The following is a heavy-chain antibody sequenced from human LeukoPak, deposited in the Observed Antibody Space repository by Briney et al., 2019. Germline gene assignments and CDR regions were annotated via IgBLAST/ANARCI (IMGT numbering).Heavy chain of an antibody. D-gene: IGHD6-13*01. J-gene: IGHJ4*02. CDR3: AWIISATGTGGYYLNY. Sequence: SETLSLTCTVSGGSINTYYWSWIRQPPGEGLEWIGYIYYTGSTNYNPSLKSRVTISVDTSKNQFSLKLSSVTAADTALYYCAWIISATGTGGYYLNYWGQGTLVTVSS. CDR2: IYYTGST. V-gene: IGHV4-59*08. CDR1: GGSINTYY.